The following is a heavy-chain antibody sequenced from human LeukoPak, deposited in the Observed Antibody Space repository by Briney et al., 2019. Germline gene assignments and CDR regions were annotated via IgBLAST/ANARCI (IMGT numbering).Heavy chain of an antibody. CDR2: ISSSGGNI. CDR3: ARRRDYFDY. V-gene: IGHV3-11*01. J-gene: IGHJ4*02. CDR1: GFDLSDYY. Sequence: GGSLRLSCVVSGFDLSDYYMSWIRQAPGKGLEWISYISSSGGNIYFADSVKGRFTMSRDNARGSLYLQMNSLAADDTAIYYCARRRDYFDYWGQGTLVTVSS.